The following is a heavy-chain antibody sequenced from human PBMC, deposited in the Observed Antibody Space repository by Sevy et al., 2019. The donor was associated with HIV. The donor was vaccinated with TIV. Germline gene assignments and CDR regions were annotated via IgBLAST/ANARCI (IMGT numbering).Heavy chain of an antibody. V-gene: IGHV1-69*10. CDR2: IIPRVGLT. D-gene: IGHD2-21*01. J-gene: IGHJ4*02. Sequence: ASVKVSCKASGGSLSNYGMNWVRQAPGQGLEWTGGIIPRVGLTNYAQKFQDRVTITADESTKTVYIEVRRLASEDTGVYYCASVRPCGGDCYYFDSWGQGTLVTVSS. CDR3: ASVRPCGGDCYYFDS. CDR1: GGSLSNYG.